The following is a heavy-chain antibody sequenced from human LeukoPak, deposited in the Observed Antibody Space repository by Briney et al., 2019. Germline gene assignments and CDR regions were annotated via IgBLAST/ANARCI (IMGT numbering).Heavy chain of an antibody. D-gene: IGHD1-26*01. CDR2: ISSTSSTI. CDR3: ARSAGGSYYDWFDP. J-gene: IGHJ5*02. Sequence: GGSLRLSCAASGFTFSSYAMSWVRQAPGKGLEWLSYISSTSSTIYYADSVKGRFITSRDNAKNSLYLQMNSLRDEDTAVYYCARSAGGSYYDWFDPWGQGTLVTVSS. CDR1: GFTFSSYA. V-gene: IGHV3-48*02.